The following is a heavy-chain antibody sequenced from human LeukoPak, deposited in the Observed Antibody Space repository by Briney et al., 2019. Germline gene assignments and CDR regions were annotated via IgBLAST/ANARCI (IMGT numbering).Heavy chain of an antibody. J-gene: IGHJ4*02. Sequence: GGSLRLSCAASGFTFSNYAMRWVRQAPGKGLEWVSGISGSGDSTYYADSVKGRFTISRDNSKNTLYLQMNSLRAEDTAVYYCARTYYDILTGYNPYFDYWGQGILVTVSS. CDR3: ARTYYDILTGYNPYFDY. CDR1: GFTFSNYA. CDR2: ISGSGDST. D-gene: IGHD3-9*01. V-gene: IGHV3-23*01.